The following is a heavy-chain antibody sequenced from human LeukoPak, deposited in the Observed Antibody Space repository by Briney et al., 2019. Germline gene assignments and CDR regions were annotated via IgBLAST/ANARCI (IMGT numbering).Heavy chain of an antibody. D-gene: IGHD4-17*01. V-gene: IGHV1-46*01. J-gene: IGHJ4*02. Sequence: ASVKVSCKPSGYAFSTYYIQWVRQAPGQGLEWMGIINPSGGSTNYAQRFQGRVTMTRDMSTRTLYLELTSLRSEDTAVYYCARDRHAQTTVTKPAYLDYWGQGTLVTVSS. CDR2: INPSGGST. CDR1: GYAFSTYY. CDR3: ARDRHAQTTVTKPAYLDY.